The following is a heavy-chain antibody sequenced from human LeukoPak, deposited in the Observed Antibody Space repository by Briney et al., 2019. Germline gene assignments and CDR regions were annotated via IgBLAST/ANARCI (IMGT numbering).Heavy chain of an antibody. V-gene: IGHV1-46*01. CDR2: INPIGGST. CDR3: ARGDTMIETGAFDI. D-gene: IGHD3-22*01. CDR1: GYSFTSYY. J-gene: IGHJ3*02. Sequence: ASVKVSCKASGYSFTSYYMQWVRQAPGQGLEWMGIINPIGGSTTYAQNFQGRVTMTRDTSTSTVYMDLTSLRSEDTAVYYCARGDTMIETGAFDIWGQGTMVTVSS.